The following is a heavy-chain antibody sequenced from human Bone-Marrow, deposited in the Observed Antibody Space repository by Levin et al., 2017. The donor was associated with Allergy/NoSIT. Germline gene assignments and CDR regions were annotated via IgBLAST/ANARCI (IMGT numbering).Heavy chain of an antibody. J-gene: IGHJ6*02. Sequence: KISCKASGGTFSSYAISWVRQAPGQGLEWMGGIIPIFGTANYAQKFQGRVTITADESTSTAYMELSSLRSEDTAVYYCARISESLPSIAVYYYYGMDVWGQGTTVTVSS. D-gene: IGHD6-19*01. V-gene: IGHV1-69*01. CDR1: GGTFSSYA. CDR3: ARISESLPSIAVYYYYGMDV. CDR2: IIPIFGTA.